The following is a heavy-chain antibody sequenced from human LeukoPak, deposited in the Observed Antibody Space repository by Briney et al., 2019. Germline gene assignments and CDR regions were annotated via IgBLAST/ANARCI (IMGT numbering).Heavy chain of an antibody. CDR3: ARVAVTFWSGYYADYFDY. J-gene: IGHJ4*02. V-gene: IGHV4-59*01. CDR2: IYYSGST. Sequence: SETLSLTCTVSGGSISSYSWSWIRQPPGKGLEWIGYIYYSGSTNYNPSLKSRVTISVDTSKTQFSLKLSSVTAADTAVYYCARVAVTFWSGYYADYFDYWGRGTLVTVSS. D-gene: IGHD3-3*01. CDR1: GGSISSYS.